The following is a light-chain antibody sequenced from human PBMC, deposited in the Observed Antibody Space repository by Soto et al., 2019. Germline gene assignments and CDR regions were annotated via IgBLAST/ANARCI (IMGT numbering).Light chain of an antibody. Sequence: DIQMTQSPSSLSASIGERVTVTCRPSQNITKFLNWYQEKPGKAPKFLIYVTSNLQNGVPSRFTGSGTGTDFTLTISRLQPDDFATYYCQQTYSAPGTFGQGTRVEV. CDR3: QQTYSAPGT. J-gene: IGKJ1*01. CDR1: QNITKF. CDR2: VTS. V-gene: IGKV1-39*01.